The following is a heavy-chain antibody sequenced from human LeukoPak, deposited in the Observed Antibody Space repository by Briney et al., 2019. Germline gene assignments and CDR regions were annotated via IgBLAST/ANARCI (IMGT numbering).Heavy chain of an antibody. D-gene: IGHD2-2*02. J-gene: IGHJ6*02. CDR1: GGTFSSYA. Sequence: SVKVSCKASGGTFSSYAISWVRQAPGQGLEWMGGIIPIFGTANYAQKFQGRVTITADESRSTAYMELSSLRSEDTAVYYCARELHCSSTSCYNSYYYGMDVWGQGTTVTVSS. CDR2: IIPIFGTA. CDR3: ARELHCSSTSCYNSYYYGMDV. V-gene: IGHV1-69*01.